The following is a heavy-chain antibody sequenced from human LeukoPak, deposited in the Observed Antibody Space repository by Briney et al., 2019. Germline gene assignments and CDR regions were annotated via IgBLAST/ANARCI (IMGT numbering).Heavy chain of an antibody. J-gene: IGHJ4*02. CDR1: GGSISSYY. D-gene: IGHD5-12*01. Sequence: SETLSLTCTVSGGSISSYYWSWIRQPPGKGLEWIGYIYSSGSTNYNPSLKSRVTISVDTSKNQFSLKLSSVTAADTAVYYCAFGGYDGFGYWGQGTLVTVSS. CDR3: AFGGYDGFGY. CDR2: IYSSGST. V-gene: IGHV4-59*08.